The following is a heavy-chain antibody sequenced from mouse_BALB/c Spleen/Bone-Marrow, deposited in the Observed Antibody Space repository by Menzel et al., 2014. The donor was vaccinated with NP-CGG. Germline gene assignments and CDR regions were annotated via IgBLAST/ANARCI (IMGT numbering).Heavy chain of an antibody. D-gene: IGHD2-1*01. Sequence: VQLQQSGPELVKPGASVKISCKASGYAFSSSWMNWVKQRPGQGLEWIGRLYPGDGDTNYNGKFKGKATLTADKSSSTAYMQRSSLTSVASAVYFCARHAYGNSYWYFDVWGAGTTATVSS. CDR2: LYPGDGDT. CDR3: ARHAYGNSYWYFDV. J-gene: IGHJ1*01. V-gene: IGHV1-82*01. CDR1: GYAFSSSW.